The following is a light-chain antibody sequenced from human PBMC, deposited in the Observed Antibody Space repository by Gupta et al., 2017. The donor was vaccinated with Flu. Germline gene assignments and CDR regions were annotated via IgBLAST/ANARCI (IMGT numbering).Light chain of an antibody. V-gene: IGKV2-30*01. CDR2: LVS. Sequence: VTLGRPASISCRSNQCLVYSDGNTYLHWFQQRPGQTPRRLIHLVSYRDSGVPDRFSGSGSGTDFTLKISRVEAEDVVIYFCMQGAHWPWTFGQGTKVEVK. J-gene: IGKJ1*01. CDR3: MQGAHWPWT. CDR1: QCLVYSDGNTY.